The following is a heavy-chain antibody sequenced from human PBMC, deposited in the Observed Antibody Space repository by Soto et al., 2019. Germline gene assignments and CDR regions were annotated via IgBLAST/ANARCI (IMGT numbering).Heavy chain of an antibody. CDR2: IIPIFGTA. D-gene: IGHD7-27*01. V-gene: IGHV1-69*12. J-gene: IGHJ5*02. Sequence: QVQLVQSGAEVKKPGSSVKVSCKASGGTFSSYAISWVRQAPGQGLEWMGGIIPIFGTANYAQKFQGRVTIPADDSTSTADMEVSSVRSEGPAGSYCAREGRLNWDRGWFGPWGQGTLVPVSS. CDR3: AREGRLNWDRGWFGP. CDR1: GGTFSSYA.